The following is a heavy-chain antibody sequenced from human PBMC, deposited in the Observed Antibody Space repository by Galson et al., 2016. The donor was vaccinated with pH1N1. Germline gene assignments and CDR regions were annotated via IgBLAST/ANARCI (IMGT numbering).Heavy chain of an antibody. D-gene: IGHD4-17*01. J-gene: IGHJ4*02. CDR2: IDWDADK. Sequence: PALVKPTQTLTLTCTFSGFSLSTSGMCVSWIRQPPGKALEWLALIDWDADKYYSTSLKTRLTISKNTSKNQVVLTMTNMDPVDTATYYCARFNSVDYVNYFDYWGQGTLVTVSS. CDR3: ARFNSVDYVNYFDY. CDR1: GFSLSTSGMC. V-gene: IGHV2-70*01.